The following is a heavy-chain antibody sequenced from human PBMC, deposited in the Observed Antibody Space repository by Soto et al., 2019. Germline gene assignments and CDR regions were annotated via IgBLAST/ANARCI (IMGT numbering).Heavy chain of an antibody. V-gene: IGHV3-48*02. Sequence: SLRLSCAASGFTFSSYSMNWVRQAPGKGLEWVSYISSSSSTIYYADSVKGRFTISRDNAKNSLYQQMNSLRDEDTAVYYCARVGQWLVGGAFDIWGQGTMVTVSS. CDR2: ISSSSSTI. CDR3: ARVGQWLVGGAFDI. J-gene: IGHJ3*02. CDR1: GFTFSSYS. D-gene: IGHD6-19*01.